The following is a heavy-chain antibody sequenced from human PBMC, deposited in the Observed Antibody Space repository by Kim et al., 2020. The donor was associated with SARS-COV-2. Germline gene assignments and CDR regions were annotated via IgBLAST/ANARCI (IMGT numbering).Heavy chain of an antibody. CDR3: ARLVRGVIIGVYFDY. J-gene: IGHJ4*02. CDR2: IYYSGST. V-gene: IGHV4-31*03. D-gene: IGHD3-10*01. CDR1: GGSISSGGYY. Sequence: SETLSLTCTVSGGSISSGGYYWSWIRQHPGKGLEWIGYIYYSGSTYYNPSLKSRVTISVDTSKNQFSLKLSSVTAADTAVYYCARLVRGVIIGVYFDYWGQGTLVTVSS.